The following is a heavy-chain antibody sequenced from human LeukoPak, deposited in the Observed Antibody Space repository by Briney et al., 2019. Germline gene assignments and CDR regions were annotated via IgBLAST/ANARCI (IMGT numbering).Heavy chain of an antibody. J-gene: IGHJ4*02. CDR3: ARGIGYSYKGKLDY. CDR1: GFTFSSYS. Sequence: GGSLRLSCAASGFTFSSYSMNWVRQAPGKGLEWVSYISSSSRTIYYADSVKGRFAISRDNAKNSLYLQMNSLRAEDTAVYYCARGIGYSYKGKLDYWGQGTLVTVSS. V-gene: IGHV3-48*01. CDR2: ISSSSRTI. D-gene: IGHD5-18*01.